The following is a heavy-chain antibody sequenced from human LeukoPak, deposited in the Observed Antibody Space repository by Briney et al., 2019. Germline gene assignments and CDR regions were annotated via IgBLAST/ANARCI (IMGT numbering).Heavy chain of an antibody. CDR2: IKSRPDGGTT. Sequence: GGSLRPSCAASGFTFTNAWMDWVRQAPGKGLEWVGRIKSRPDGGTTDFAAPVKGRFTISRDDSKNTLYLHMNSLKTEDTAVYYCITVYDSVANWGRGTLVTVSS. CDR3: ITVYDSVAN. D-gene: IGHD5-12*01. CDR1: GFTFTNAW. V-gene: IGHV3-15*01. J-gene: IGHJ4*02.